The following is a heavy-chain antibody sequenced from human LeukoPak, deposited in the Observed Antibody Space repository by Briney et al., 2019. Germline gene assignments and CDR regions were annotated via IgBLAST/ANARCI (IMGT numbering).Heavy chain of an antibody. CDR3: ARVYYSRFDP. J-gene: IGHJ5*02. D-gene: IGHD3-10*01. CDR1: GGSISSYY. CDR2: IYTTGTT. Sequence: SETLSLTCSVSGGSISSYYWTWIRQPAGKGLEWIGHIYTTGTTNYNPSVKSRVTMSTDTSKNQFSLRLTSATAADTAVYYCARVYYSRFDPWGQGTLVTVSS. V-gene: IGHV4-4*07.